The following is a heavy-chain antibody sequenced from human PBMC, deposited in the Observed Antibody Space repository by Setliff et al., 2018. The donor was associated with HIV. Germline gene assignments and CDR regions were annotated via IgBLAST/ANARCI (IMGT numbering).Heavy chain of an antibody. D-gene: IGHD3-3*01. Sequence: LSLTCTVSGDSISSSIYYWGWIRQTPGKGLEWIGSIYYSGTTYYNPSLKSRVTISVDTSKNQFSLNLTSVTAADTAVYYCARSKTFYDFWGGYYTHGAFKIWGLGTMVTVSS. CDR1: GDSISSSIYY. CDR3: ARSKTFYDFWGGYYTHGAFKI. V-gene: IGHV4-39*01. CDR2: IYYSGTT. J-gene: IGHJ3*02.